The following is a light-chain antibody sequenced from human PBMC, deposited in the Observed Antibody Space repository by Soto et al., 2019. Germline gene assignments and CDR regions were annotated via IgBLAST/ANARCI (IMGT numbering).Light chain of an antibody. CDR1: QGISTY. CDR2: AAS. CDR3: QKYNSAPRT. J-gene: IGKJ1*01. Sequence: DIQMTQSPSSLSASVGDRVTITCRASQGISTYLAWYQQKPGKVPKLLIYAASTLQSGVPSRLSGSGSGTDFTLTSSSLPAEDVATYYCQKYNSAPRTFGQGTKVEIK. V-gene: IGKV1-27*01.